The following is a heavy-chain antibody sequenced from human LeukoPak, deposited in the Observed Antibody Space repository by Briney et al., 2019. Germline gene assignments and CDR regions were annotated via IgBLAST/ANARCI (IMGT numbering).Heavy chain of an antibody. V-gene: IGHV3-21*01. CDR1: GFTFSTYW. Sequence: GGSLRLSCAASGFTFSTYWMHWVRQAPGKGLEWVSSISSSSSYIYYADSVKGRFTISRDNAKNSLYLQMNSLRAEDTAVYYCARATRYCSSTSCYEADAFDIWGQGTMVTVSS. CDR3: ARATRYCSSTSCYEADAFDI. D-gene: IGHD2-2*01. CDR2: ISSSSSYI. J-gene: IGHJ3*02.